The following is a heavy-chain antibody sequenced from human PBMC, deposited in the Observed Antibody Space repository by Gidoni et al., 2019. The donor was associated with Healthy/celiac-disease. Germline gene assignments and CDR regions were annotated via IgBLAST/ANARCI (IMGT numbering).Heavy chain of an antibody. CDR1: GFTFRSDE. CDR3: ARDLVWWELSPIDY. D-gene: IGHD1-26*01. CDR2: ISSSGSTI. Sequence: EVQLVESGGGLVQPGGSLRLSCSASGFTFRSDEMNWVRQAPGKGLAWVSYISSSGSTIYYADSVKGRFTISRDNAKNSLYLQMNSLRAEDTAVYYCARDLVWWELSPIDYWGQGTLVTVSS. V-gene: IGHV3-48*03. J-gene: IGHJ4*02.